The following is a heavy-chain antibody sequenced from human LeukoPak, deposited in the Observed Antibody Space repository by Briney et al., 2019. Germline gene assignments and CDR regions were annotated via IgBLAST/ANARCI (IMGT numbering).Heavy chain of an antibody. CDR3: ARGVDTAMVTGFDY. CDR2: ISYDGSNK. CDR1: GFTFSSYA. V-gene: IGHV3-30-3*01. D-gene: IGHD5-18*01. J-gene: IGHJ4*02. Sequence: GGSLRLSCAASGFTFSSYAMHWVRQAPGKGLEWVAVISYDGSNKYYADSVKGRFTISRDNSKNTLYLQMNSLRAEDTAVYYCARGVDTAMVTGFDYWGQGTLVTVSS.